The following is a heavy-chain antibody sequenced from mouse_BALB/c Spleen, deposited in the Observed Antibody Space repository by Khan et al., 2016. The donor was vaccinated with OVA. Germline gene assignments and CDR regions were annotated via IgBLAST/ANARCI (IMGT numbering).Heavy chain of an antibody. D-gene: IGHD2-3*01. CDR1: GYSITSDYA. CDR2: ISSSGST. V-gene: IGHV3-2*02. CDR3: ARDGSRYNYAMDY. Sequence: EVQLQESGPGLVKPSQSLSLTCTVTGYSITSDYAWNWIRQFPGNKLEWMGYISSSGSTTYNPALKSRISISRDTSKNQFFLQLNSVTTEDTATXYCARDGSRYNYAMDYWGQGTSVTVSS. J-gene: IGHJ4*01.